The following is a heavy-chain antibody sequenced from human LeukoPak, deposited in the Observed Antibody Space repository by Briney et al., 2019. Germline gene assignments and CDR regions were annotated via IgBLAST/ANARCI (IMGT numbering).Heavy chain of an antibody. Sequence: SETLSLTCIVSGYSITSGYYWGWIRQPPGKGLEWIGYIYYSGSTNYNPSLKSRVTISVDTSKNQFSLKLRSVTAADTAVYYCATEPTTVVTADAFDIWGQGTMVTVSS. V-gene: IGHV4-38-2*02. CDR2: IYYSGST. D-gene: IGHD4-23*01. J-gene: IGHJ3*02. CDR1: GYSITSGYY. CDR3: ATEPTTVVTADAFDI.